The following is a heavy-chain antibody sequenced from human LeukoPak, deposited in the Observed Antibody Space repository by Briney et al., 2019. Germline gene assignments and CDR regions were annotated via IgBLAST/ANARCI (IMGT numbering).Heavy chain of an antibody. V-gene: IGHV3-43*01. CDR1: GFAFDDHT. D-gene: IGHD6-13*01. CDR3: AKARSSSWSYLES. CDR2: ICWEGSTT. Sequence: WGTLRLSCATSGFAFDDHTMHWVRQLPGKGLEWVSLICWEGSTTYYADSVKDRFTISRDTNKNSLYLQMNSLRPEDTALYYCAKARSSSWSYLESWGQGTLVTVSS. J-gene: IGHJ4*02.